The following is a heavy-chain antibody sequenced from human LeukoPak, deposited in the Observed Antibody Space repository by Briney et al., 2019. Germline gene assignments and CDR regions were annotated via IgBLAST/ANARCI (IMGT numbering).Heavy chain of an antibody. CDR2: IRSDGSDK. V-gene: IGHV3-30*02. D-gene: IGHD1-26*01. CDR1: GFTFSSYG. CDR3: ARDLLGWELHYFDY. J-gene: IGHJ4*02. Sequence: GGSLRLSCAASGFTFSSYGMHWVRQAPGKGLEWVAFIRSDGSDKYYADSVKGRFTISRDTSRNTLYLQMNGLRAEDTAVYYCARDLLGWELHYFDYWGQGTLITVSS.